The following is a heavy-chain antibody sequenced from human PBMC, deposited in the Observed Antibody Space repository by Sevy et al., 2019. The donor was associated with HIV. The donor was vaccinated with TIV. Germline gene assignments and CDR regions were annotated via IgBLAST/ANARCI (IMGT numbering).Heavy chain of an antibody. J-gene: IGHJ5*02. Sequence: GGSLRLSCAASGFTFSSYAMSWVRQAPGKGLEWGSAFSGSGGSTYYEDSVKGRFTISRDNSKNTLYLQMKSLRAEDTAVYYCANLYDYVWGSDPWGQGTLVTVSS. CDR2: FSGSGGST. CDR1: GFTFSSYA. V-gene: IGHV3-23*01. D-gene: IGHD3-16*01. CDR3: ANLYDYVWGSDP.